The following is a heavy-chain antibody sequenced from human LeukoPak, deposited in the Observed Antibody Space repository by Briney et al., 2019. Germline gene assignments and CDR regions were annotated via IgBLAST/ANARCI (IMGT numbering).Heavy chain of an antibody. CDR1: GGSFSGYY. D-gene: IGHD2-2*01. CDR2: INHSGST. J-gene: IGHJ5*02. V-gene: IGHV4-34*01. CDR3: ATRYCSSTSCYSPP. Sequence: SETLSLTCAVYGGSFSGYYWSWIRQPPGKGLEWIGEINHSGSTNYNPSLKSRVTTSVDTSKNQFSLKLSSVTAADTAVYYCATRYCSSTSCYSPPWGQGTLVTVSS.